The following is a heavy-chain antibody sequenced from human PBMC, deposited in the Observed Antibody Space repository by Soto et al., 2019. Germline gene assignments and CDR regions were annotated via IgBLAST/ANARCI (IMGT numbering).Heavy chain of an antibody. CDR2: INAGNGNT. Sequence: QVQLVQSGAEVKKPGASVKVSCKASGYTFTSYAMHWVRQAPGQRLEWMGWINAGNGNTKYSQKFQGRVSITRDTSASTAYMELSSLRSEDTAVYYCARDAAVTYFDYWGQGTLVTVSS. J-gene: IGHJ4*02. CDR3: ARDAAVTYFDY. CDR1: GYTFTSYA. V-gene: IGHV1-3*01. D-gene: IGHD4-17*01.